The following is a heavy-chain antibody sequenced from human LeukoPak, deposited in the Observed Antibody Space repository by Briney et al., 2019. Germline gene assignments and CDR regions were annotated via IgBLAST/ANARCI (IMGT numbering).Heavy chain of an antibody. V-gene: IGHV1-8*03. D-gene: IGHD2-2*01. CDR2: MNPNSGNT. CDR3: ARRGRNGFVVVPAATYYYYYMDV. J-gene: IGHJ6*03. Sequence: GASVKVSCKASGYTFTSYDINWVRQATGQRLEWMGWMNPNSGNTGYAQKFQGRVTITRNTSISTAYMELSSLRSEDTAVYYCARRGRNGFVVVPAATYYYYYMDVWGKGTTVTVSS. CDR1: GYTFTSYD.